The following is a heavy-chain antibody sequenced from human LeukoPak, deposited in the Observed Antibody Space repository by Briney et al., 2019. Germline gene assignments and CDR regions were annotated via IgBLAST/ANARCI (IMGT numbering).Heavy chain of an antibody. Sequence: SETLSLTCTASGGSISSNGYYWGWIRQPPGKGLEWIGSFYYTGSTFYSPSLKSRVTISVDTSKNQFSLKLSSVTAADTAVYYCARRSGTYHAFDIWGQETMVTVSS. J-gene: IGHJ3*02. D-gene: IGHD1-26*01. V-gene: IGHV4-39*01. CDR1: GGSISSNGYY. CDR2: FYYTGST. CDR3: ARRSGTYHAFDI.